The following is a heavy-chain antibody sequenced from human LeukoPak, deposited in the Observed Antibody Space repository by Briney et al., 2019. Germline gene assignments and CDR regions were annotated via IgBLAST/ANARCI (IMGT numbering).Heavy chain of an antibody. D-gene: IGHD1-26*01. V-gene: IGHV3-30*18. J-gene: IGHJ6*02. CDR1: GFTFSSYG. CDR3: AKDLLGGDSGSYYEVGELGMDV. Sequence: PGGSLRLSCAVSGFTFSSYGMHWVGQAPGKGLEWVAVISYDGSNKYYADSAKGRFTTSRDKSKNTQYLQMNSLRAEDTAVYYCAKDLLGGDSGSYYEVGELGMDVWGQGTTVTVSS. CDR2: ISYDGSNK.